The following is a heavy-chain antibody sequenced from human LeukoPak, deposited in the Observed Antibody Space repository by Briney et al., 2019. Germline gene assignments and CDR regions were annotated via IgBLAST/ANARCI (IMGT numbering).Heavy chain of an antibody. Sequence: SETLSLTCAVYGGSFSGYYWSWIRQPPGKGLEWIGEINHSGSTNYNPSLKSRVTISVDTSKNQFSLKLSSVTAADTAVYYCARVIFGVVMLYYYYGMDVWGQGTTVTVS. J-gene: IGHJ6*02. CDR3: ARVIFGVVMLYYYYGMDV. D-gene: IGHD3-3*01. V-gene: IGHV4-34*01. CDR2: INHSGST. CDR1: GGSFSGYY.